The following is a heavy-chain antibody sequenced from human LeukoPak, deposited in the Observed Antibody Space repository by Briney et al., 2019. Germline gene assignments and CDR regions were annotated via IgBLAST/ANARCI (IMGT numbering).Heavy chain of an antibody. Sequence: SQTHSLTCAISGDSVSKNSAAWNWIRQSPSRGLEWLGRTYYRSKWNNDYAGSVKSRITINPDTSKNQFSLQLNSVTPGDTAVYYCARSRGAIVDYWAQGTLVTVSS. CDR2: TYYRSKWNN. CDR1: GDSVSKNSAA. CDR3: ARSRGAIVDY. J-gene: IGHJ4*02. V-gene: IGHV6-1*01.